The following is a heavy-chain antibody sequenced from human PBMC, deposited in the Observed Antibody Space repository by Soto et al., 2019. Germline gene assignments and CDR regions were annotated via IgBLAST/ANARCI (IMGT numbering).Heavy chain of an antibody. CDR1: GYSFTSYW. CDR2: IYPGDSDT. V-gene: IGHV5-51*01. J-gene: IGHJ3*02. D-gene: IGHD4-17*01. Sequence: GESLKISCKGSGYSFTSYWIGWVRQMPGKGLEWMGIIYPGDSDTRYSPSFQGQVTISADKSISTAYLQWSSLKASDTAMYYCARHHIGDYGDYEVRTFWGAGVDIWGQGTMVTVSS. CDR3: ARHHIGDYGDYEVRTFWGAGVDI.